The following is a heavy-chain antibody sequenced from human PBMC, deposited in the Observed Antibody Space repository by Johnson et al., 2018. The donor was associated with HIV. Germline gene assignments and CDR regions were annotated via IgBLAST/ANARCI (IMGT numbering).Heavy chain of an antibody. CDR3: AREVDAFDM. V-gene: IGHV3-30*02. J-gene: IGHJ3*02. CDR2: IRYDGSNK. Sequence: QVQLVESGGGVVQPGGSLRLSCAVSGFTFSSYGMHWVRQAPGKGLEWVAFIRYDGSNKYYADSVKGRFTISRDNAKNTLYLQMNSLRAEDTAVYYCAREVDAFDMWGQGTLVTVSS. CDR1: GFTFSSYG.